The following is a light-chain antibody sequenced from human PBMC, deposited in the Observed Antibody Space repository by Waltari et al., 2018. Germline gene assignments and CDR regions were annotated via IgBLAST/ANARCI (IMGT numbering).Light chain of an antibody. CDR3: QQRRNWPPLT. J-gene: IGKJ4*01. CDR1: QRITNW. CDR2: GVS. V-gene: IGKV1-5*03. Sequence: DIQMTQSPSTLSASVGDRVTITCRASQRITNWLAWYQQKPGMAPKLLIYGVSTLESGVPSRFSGSGSGAEFTLTISSLQPDDFALYYCQQRRNWPPLTFGGGTKVE.